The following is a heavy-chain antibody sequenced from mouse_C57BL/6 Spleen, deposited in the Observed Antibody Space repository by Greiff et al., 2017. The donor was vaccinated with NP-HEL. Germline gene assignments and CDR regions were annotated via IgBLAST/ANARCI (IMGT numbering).Heavy chain of an antibody. Sequence: VQLKESGAELVRPGASVKLSCTASGFNIKDYYMHWVKQRPEQGLEWIGRINPGDGITDYARKFKGKATMTADTSSNTAYLQLSSLTSEDTAVYYCSTVVAHYYAMDYWGQGTSVTVSS. CDR3: STVVAHYYAMDY. CDR2: INPGDGIT. CDR1: GFNIKDYY. V-gene: IGHV14-1*01. J-gene: IGHJ4*01. D-gene: IGHD1-1*01.